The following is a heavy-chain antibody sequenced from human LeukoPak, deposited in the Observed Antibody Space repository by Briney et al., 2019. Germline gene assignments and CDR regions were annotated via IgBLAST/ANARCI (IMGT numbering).Heavy chain of an antibody. J-gene: IGHJ4*02. CDR3: AKDWSLGYGCLDY. D-gene: IGHD5-12*01. CDR1: GFTFSKFG. Sequence: GGSLRLSCAASGFTFSKFGMHWVRQTPGKGLEWVALVWNDGSKNYYADSVKGRFTISRDNSKDTLYLLLNSLRAEDTAVYYCAKDWSLGYGCLDYWGREPWSPSPQ. CDR2: VWNDGSKN. V-gene: IGHV3-33*06.